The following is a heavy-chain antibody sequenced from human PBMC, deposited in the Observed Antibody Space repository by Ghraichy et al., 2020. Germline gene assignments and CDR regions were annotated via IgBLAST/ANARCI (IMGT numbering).Heavy chain of an antibody. CDR2: INGGGNRQ. D-gene: IGHD5-24*01. CDR3: AKEDGTFDY. Sequence: GGSLRLSCAASGFTFSTYWMNWVRQAPGKGLEWVANINGGGNRQLYVDSVKGRFTISRDNAKNSLYLQMSSLRVDDTAVYYCAKEDGTFDYWGQGVLVTVSS. CDR1: GFTFSTYW. V-gene: IGHV3-7*03. J-gene: IGHJ4*02.